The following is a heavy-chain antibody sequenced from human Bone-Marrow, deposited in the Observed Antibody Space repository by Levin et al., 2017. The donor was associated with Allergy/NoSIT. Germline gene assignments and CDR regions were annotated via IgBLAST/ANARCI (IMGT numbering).Heavy chain of an antibody. D-gene: IGHD6-19*01. CDR1: GFTFRNFG. V-gene: IGHV3-30*03. J-gene: IGHJ3*02. CDR3: EAGRDAFDI. Sequence: LSLPCAASGFTFRNFGMHWIRQAPGKGLEWVAYISYDSFGTYYADSVKGRFTISRDNFKNILYLQMNSLRPEDTAVYYCEAGRDAFDIWGQGTTVSVSS. CDR2: ISYDSFGT.